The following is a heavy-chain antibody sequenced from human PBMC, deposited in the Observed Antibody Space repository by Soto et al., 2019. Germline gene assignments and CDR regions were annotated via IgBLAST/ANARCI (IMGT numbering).Heavy chain of an antibody. V-gene: IGHV4-30-2*01. J-gene: IGHJ4*02. CDR3: ARGGTTVNTFDY. D-gene: IGHD4-17*01. CDR1: GDTISTGGYT. CDR2: TYHSGNP. Sequence: PSETLSLTCDVSGDTISTGGYTWAWIRQPPGKALEWIGHTYHSGNPYYNPSLKSRVIISVDRSKNQFPLKLSSVTAADTAVYYCARGGTTVNTFDYRGQGTLVTVSS.